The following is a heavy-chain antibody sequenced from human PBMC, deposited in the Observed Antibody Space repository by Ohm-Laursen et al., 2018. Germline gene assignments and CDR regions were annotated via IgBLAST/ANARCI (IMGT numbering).Heavy chain of an antibody. D-gene: IGHD5-12*01. CDR2: IDWDDDK. Sequence: TQTLTLTCTFSGFSLSTSGMRVRWIRQPPGKALEWLARIDWDDDKFYSTSLKTRLTISKDTSKNQVVLTMTNMDPVDTATYYCARTRINSGYDWLDYWGQGTLVTVSS. CDR3: ARTRINSGYDWLDY. CDR1: GFSLSTSGMR. V-gene: IGHV2-70*04. J-gene: IGHJ4*02.